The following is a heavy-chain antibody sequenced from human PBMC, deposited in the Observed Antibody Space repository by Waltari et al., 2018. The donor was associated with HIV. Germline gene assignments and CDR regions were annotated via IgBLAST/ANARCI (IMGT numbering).Heavy chain of an antibody. CDR2: IDHSGTS. D-gene: IGHD5-12*01. Sequence: QVQLQQWGTALLKPSETLALTCAVYGGSFNGYYWSWFRQPPGKRLEWIGQIDHSGTSHYNPTLKDRLTMSVDTSKNQFSLKLTSATAADTAVFYCARGVFSLIVAGTNFDYWGQGFLVTVSS. J-gene: IGHJ4*02. CDR1: GGSFNGYY. CDR3: ARGVFSLIVAGTNFDY. V-gene: IGHV4-34*01.